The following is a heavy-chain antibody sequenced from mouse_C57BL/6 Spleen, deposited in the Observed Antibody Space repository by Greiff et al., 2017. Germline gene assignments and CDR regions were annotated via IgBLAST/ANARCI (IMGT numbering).Heavy chain of an antibody. Sequence: VQLQQSGPELVKPGASVKISCKASGYTFTDYYMNWVKQSHGKSLEWIGDINPNNGGTSYNQKFKGKATLTVDKSSSTAYMELRSLTSEDSAVDYCARNYYGSSYNDYWGQGTTLTVSS. CDR2: INPNNGGT. CDR3: ARNYYGSSYNDY. D-gene: IGHD1-1*01. J-gene: IGHJ2*01. V-gene: IGHV1-26*01. CDR1: GYTFTDYY.